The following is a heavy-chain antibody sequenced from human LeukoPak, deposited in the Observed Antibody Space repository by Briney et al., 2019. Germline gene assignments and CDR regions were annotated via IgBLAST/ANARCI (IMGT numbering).Heavy chain of an antibody. D-gene: IGHD2-15*01. V-gene: IGHV1-46*01. J-gene: IGHJ4*02. CDR1: GYTFTSYC. CDR3: ARDQNCSRGSCYPDY. Sequence: ASVKVSCKASGYTFTSYCMHWVRQAPGQGLEWMGIINPSGGSTSYAQKFQGRVTMTRDTSTSTVYMELSSLRSEDTAVYYCARDQNCSRGSCYPDYWGQGTLVTVSS. CDR2: INPSGGST.